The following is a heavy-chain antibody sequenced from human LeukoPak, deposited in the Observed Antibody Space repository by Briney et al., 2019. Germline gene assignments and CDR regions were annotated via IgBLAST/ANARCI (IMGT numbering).Heavy chain of an antibody. CDR1: GYSFTSYW. Sequence: GESLKISCKGSGYSFTSYWIGWVRQMPGKGLEWMGIINPVDSDTRYSPSVQGQVTFSADKSISTAYLQWNSLKASDTAMYYCARPNTRGANEYFHQWGQGTLVTVSS. CDR3: ARPNTRGANEYFHQ. J-gene: IGHJ1*01. CDR2: INPVDSDT. D-gene: IGHD2-8*01. V-gene: IGHV5-51*01.